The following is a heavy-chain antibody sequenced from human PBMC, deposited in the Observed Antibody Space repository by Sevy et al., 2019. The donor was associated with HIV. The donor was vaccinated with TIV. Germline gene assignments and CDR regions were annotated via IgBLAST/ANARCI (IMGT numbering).Heavy chain of an antibody. V-gene: IGHV1-69*13. CDR3: ARLPTYYYGSGPRYYYGMDV. CDR1: GGTFSSYA. CDR2: IIPIFDTA. Sequence: ASVKVSCKASGGTFSSYAISWVRQAPGQGLEWMGGIIPIFDTANYAQKFQDRVTITADESTSTAYMELSSLRSEDTAVYYCARLPTYYYGSGPRYYYGMDVWGQGTTVTVSS. D-gene: IGHD3-10*01. J-gene: IGHJ6*02.